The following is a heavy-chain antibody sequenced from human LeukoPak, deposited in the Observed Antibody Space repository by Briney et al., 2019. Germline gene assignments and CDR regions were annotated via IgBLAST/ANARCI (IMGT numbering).Heavy chain of an antibody. D-gene: IGHD6-6*01. CDR3: ARDPPAVAANTYG. CDR1: GFTVSNNY. V-gene: IGHV3-66*01. J-gene: IGHJ4*02. CDR2: IYSGGAT. Sequence: PGGSLRLSCAASGFTVSNNYMRWVRQAPGKGLEWVSLIYSGGATFYADAVKGRFTISRGGSKNTLYLQMNSLRAEDTAVYYCARDPPAVAANTYGWGQGTLVTVSS.